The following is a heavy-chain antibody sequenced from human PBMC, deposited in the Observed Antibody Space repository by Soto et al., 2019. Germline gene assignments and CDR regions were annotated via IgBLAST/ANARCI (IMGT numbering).Heavy chain of an antibody. CDR3: ASSYGSGSPPYY. J-gene: IGHJ4*02. Sequence: QVQLQESGPGLVKPSQTLSLTCTVSGGSISSGGYYWSWIRQHPGKGLEWIGYIYYSASTYYNPSLTSRVTIAVDTSKNQFSLKLSAVTAADTAVYYCASSYGSGSPPYYWGQGTLVTVSS. D-gene: IGHD3-10*01. V-gene: IGHV4-31*03. CDR1: GGSISSGGYY. CDR2: IYYSAST.